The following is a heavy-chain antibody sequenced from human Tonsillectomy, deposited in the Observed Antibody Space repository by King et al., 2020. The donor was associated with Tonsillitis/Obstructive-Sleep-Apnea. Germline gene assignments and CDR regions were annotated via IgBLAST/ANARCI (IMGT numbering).Heavy chain of an antibody. CDR1: GGSFSCYN. J-gene: IGHJ4*02. D-gene: IGHD7-27*01. Sequence: VQLQQWGAGLLKPSETLSLTCAVYGGSFSCYNWTWIRQPPGKGLEWIGEINHSGSTTYDPSLKSRVTISLDTSKNQFSLKLSSVTAADTAVYYCAGQNLWGYYFDYWGQGTPVTVSS. CDR2: INHSGST. CDR3: AGQNLWGYYFDY. V-gene: IGHV4-34*01.